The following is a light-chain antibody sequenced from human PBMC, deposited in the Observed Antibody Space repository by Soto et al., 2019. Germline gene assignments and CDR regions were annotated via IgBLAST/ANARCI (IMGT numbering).Light chain of an antibody. Sequence: EIVLTQSPGTLSLSPGERATLSCRASQSVSRSYLAWYQQKPGQAPRLLIYGASIRATGIPDRFSGSGSGTDFTLTISRLEPEDFAVYYCQHYHYSPPWTFGQGTTVEIK. V-gene: IGKV3-20*01. CDR3: QHYHYSPPWT. CDR2: GAS. CDR1: QSVSRSY. J-gene: IGKJ1*01.